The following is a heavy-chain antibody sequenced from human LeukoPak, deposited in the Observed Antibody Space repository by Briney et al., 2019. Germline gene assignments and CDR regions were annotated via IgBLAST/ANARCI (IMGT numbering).Heavy chain of an antibody. D-gene: IGHD3-10*01. CDR3: ARDAGGSGWFGP. CDR2: IDTSTGNP. J-gene: IGHJ5*02. Sequence: ASVKVSCTASGYTFSHYAMNWVRQAPGQGLEWMGWIDTSTGNPTYAQGSTGRFVFSFDTSVSTAYLQISSLNTADTAVYYCARDAGGSGWFGPWGQGTLVTVSS. V-gene: IGHV7-4-1*02. CDR1: GYTFSHYA.